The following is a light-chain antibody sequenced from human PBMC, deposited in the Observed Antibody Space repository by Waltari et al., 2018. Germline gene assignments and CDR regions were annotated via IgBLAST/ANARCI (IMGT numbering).Light chain of an antibody. V-gene: IGKV1-39*01. CDR3: QQSYSTPYT. CDR1: QIISGY. J-gene: IGKJ2*01. CDR2: AAS. Sequence: DIQMTQSTSYLSASIGDKITITCRASQIISGYLNWYQQKPGQGPQLLIYAASILQSGVPARFSGSGSATSFTLTITSLRPEDFATYYCQQSYSTPYTFGQGTRV.